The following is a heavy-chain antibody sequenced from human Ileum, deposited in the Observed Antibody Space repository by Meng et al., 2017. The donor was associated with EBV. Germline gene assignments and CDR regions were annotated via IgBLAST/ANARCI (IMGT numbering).Heavy chain of an antibody. V-gene: IGHV4-4*02. Sequence: QAQPQESGPGLVKPSGTLSLTCAVSGGSISSSNWWSWVRQAPGKGLEWIGEIHHTESTNYNPSLKSRVTISVDKSKNQFSLKLSSVTAADTAVYYCARESYSDSSGYYSLDYWGQGSLVTVSS. CDR1: GGSISSSNW. J-gene: IGHJ4*02. CDR2: IHHTEST. D-gene: IGHD3-22*01. CDR3: ARESYSDSSGYYSLDY.